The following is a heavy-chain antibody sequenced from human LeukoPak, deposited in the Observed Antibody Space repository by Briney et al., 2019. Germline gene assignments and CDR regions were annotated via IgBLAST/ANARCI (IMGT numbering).Heavy chain of an antibody. D-gene: IGHD5-24*01. CDR2: ISYDGSNK. CDR1: GFTFSSYS. CDR3: AKDRDSYFDY. V-gene: IGHV3-30*18. Sequence: GGSLRLSCAASGFTFSSYSMPWVRQAPGKGLEWVAVISYDGSNKYYADPVKGRFTISRDNSKNTLYLQMNSLRAEDTAVYYCAKDRDSYFDYWGQGTLDTVSS. J-gene: IGHJ4*02.